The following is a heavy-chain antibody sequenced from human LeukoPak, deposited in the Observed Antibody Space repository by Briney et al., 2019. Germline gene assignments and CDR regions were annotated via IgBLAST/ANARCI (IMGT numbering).Heavy chain of an antibody. J-gene: IGHJ4*02. CDR3: ARAGDFWSGYYTIDY. Sequence: PGGSLRLSCGGSGFTFSSYWMSWVRQAPGKGLEWVANIKQDGSEKYYVDSVKGRFTISRDNAKNSLYLQMNSLRAEDTAVYYCARAGDFWSGYYTIDYWGQGTLVTVSS. CDR2: IKQDGSEK. V-gene: IGHV3-7*01. D-gene: IGHD3-3*01. CDR1: GFTFSSYW.